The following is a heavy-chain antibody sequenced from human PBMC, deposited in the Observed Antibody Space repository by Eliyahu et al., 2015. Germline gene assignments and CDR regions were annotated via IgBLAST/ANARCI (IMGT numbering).Heavy chain of an antibody. J-gene: IGHJ6*03. CDR3: ARDGRFLGWPHYFYYMDV. V-gene: IGHV3-48*01. D-gene: IGHD3-3*01. Sequence: VQVEESGGGLVQPGGSLRLSCAASGLSFRNYGMNXVRQAPGKGLEWXSYISGGGSSFYYADSVRGRFTISRDYLHMNSLRAEDTAVYFCARDGRFLGWPHYFYYMDVWGEGTTVIVSS. CDR1: GLSFRNYG. CDR2: ISGGGSSF.